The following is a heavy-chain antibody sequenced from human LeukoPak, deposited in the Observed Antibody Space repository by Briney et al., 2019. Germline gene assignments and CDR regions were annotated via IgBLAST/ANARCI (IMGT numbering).Heavy chain of an antibody. CDR2: MNPNSGNT. V-gene: IGHV1-8*01. J-gene: IGHJ4*02. CDR3: ARSGYGGNSFDY. Sequence: ASVKVSCKASGYTFTSYDINWVRQATGRGLEWMGWMNPNSGNTGYAQKFQGRVTMTRNTSISTAYMELSSLRSEDTAVYYCARSGYGGNSFDYWGQGTLVTVSS. CDR1: GYTFTSYD. D-gene: IGHD4-23*01.